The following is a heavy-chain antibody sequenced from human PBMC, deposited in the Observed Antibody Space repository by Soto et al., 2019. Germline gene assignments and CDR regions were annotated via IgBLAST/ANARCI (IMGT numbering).Heavy chain of an antibody. D-gene: IGHD2-2*01. Sequence: QVQLVQSGAEVKKPETSVKVSCKASGYTFTVYYMHWVRQAPGQGLEWMGWINPNSGGANYAQKFQGRVTMTWDTSISTAYMDLTRLTSDDTAVYYCATIPAASFDYWGQGTLVTVSS. CDR2: INPNSGGA. CDR3: ATIPAASFDY. J-gene: IGHJ4*02. CDR1: GYTFTVYY. V-gene: IGHV1-2*02.